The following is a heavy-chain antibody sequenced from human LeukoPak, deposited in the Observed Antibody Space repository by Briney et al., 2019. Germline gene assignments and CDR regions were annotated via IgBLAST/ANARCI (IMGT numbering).Heavy chain of an antibody. Sequence: ASVKVSCKASGYTFIDYYIHWVRQAPGQGLEWMGWINPNSGGTNYAQQFQGRVTMTWDTSITTAYMELSRLRSDDTAVYYCALGYCSTTTCYPHEYWGQGTLVTVSS. J-gene: IGHJ4*02. CDR2: INPNSGGT. D-gene: IGHD2-2*01. CDR1: GYTFIDYY. CDR3: ALGYCSTTTCYPHEY. V-gene: IGHV1-2*02.